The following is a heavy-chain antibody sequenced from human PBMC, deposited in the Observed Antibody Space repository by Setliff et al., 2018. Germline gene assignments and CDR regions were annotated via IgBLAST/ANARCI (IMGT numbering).Heavy chain of an antibody. Sequence: SETLSLTCTVSDGSLSTYYWSWIRQPPGKGLEFIGYVYYTGTANYDPSLKTRVTMSVDTSKNQFSLNLRSVTAADTAVYYCARTGTYRYFDYWGQGTQVTVSS. D-gene: IGHD1-1*01. CDR3: ARTGTYRYFDY. CDR1: DGSLSTYY. CDR2: VYYTGTA. J-gene: IGHJ4*02. V-gene: IGHV4-59*08.